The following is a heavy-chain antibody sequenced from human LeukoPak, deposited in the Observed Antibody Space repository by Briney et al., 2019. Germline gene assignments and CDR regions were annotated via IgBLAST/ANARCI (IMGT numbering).Heavy chain of an antibody. CDR1: GFTFSSYA. CDR2: ISYDGSNK. CDR3: AKLEVNGYSYGYDYFDY. D-gene: IGHD5-18*01. Sequence: GGSLRLSCAASGFTFSSYAVHWVRQAPGKGLEWVAVISYDGSNKYYADSVKGRFTISRDNSKNTLYLQMNSLRAEDTAVYYCAKLEVNGYSYGYDYFDYWGQGTLVTVSS. J-gene: IGHJ4*02. V-gene: IGHV3-30-3*02.